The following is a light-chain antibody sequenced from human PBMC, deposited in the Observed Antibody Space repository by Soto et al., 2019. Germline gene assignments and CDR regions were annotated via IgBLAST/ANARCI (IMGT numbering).Light chain of an antibody. Sequence: EIVLTQSPGTLSLSPGERATLSCRASQSVTSSYLAWYQQKSGQAPRLLIYGASSRATGIPDRFGGRGSGTDFTLTISRLEPEDFAVYYCQQYGSSPRTFGQGTKVDIK. CDR1: QSVTSSY. CDR2: GAS. CDR3: QQYGSSPRT. V-gene: IGKV3-20*01. J-gene: IGKJ1*01.